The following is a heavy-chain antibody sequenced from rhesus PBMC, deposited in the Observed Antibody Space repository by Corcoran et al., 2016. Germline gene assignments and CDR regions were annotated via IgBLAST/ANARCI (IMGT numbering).Heavy chain of an antibody. CDR3: TRAYGSRTFDY. CDR1: GYTFTSYY. V-gene: IGHV1S9*01. J-gene: IGHJ4*01. CDR2: INPNNGNP. D-gene: IGHD4-29*01. Sequence: QVQLEQSGAEVKKPGASVKLSCKASGYTFTSYYMKWVRQAPGKVLEWMAWINPNNGNPAYEQKFQCIVTMTRDTSTNTAYMELSSLRSEDTAVYYCTRAYGSRTFDYWGQGVLVTVSS.